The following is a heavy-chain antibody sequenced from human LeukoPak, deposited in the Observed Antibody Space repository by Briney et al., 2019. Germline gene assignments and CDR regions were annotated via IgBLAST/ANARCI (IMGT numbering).Heavy chain of an antibody. Sequence: GSSVKVSCKASGGTFSSYAITWVRQAPGQGLEWMGRIIPISGIVNYAQKFQGRVTITADKPTTTAYMELSSLRSEDTAVYYCARERASGYDPPFFDYWGQGTLVTVSS. CDR1: GGTFSSYA. CDR3: ARERASGYDPPFFDY. J-gene: IGHJ4*02. CDR2: IIPISGIV. V-gene: IGHV1-69*17. D-gene: IGHD5-12*01.